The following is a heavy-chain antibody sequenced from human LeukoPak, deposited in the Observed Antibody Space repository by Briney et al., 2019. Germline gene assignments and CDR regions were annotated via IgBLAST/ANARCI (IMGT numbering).Heavy chain of an antibody. CDR1: GGTFTSHG. D-gene: IGHD6-6*01. J-gene: IGHJ4*02. Sequence: ASVKVSCKASGGTFTSHGISWVRQAPGQGLEWMGWISVYNGNTNYAQKFQGRVTMTTDTSTSTAYMELRSLTSDDTAVYYCARGGDSSSSFYWGQGTLVTVSS. V-gene: IGHV1-18*01. CDR3: ARGGDSSSSFY. CDR2: ISVYNGNT.